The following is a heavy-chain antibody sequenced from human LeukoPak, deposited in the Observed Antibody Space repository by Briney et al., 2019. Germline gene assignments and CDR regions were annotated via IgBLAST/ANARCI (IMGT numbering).Heavy chain of an antibody. CDR2: AGWAGGTT. D-gene: IGHD3-10*02. CDR1: GFNFDRYT. J-gene: IGHJ4*02. Sequence: GGSLGLSCATSGFNFDRYTIHWVRQAPGKGLEWVSLAGWAGGTTFYSDPVRGRFTISRDSGRKSVYLQMNSLTTDDTAFYFCAKELDTMFFDYWGQGALVTVSS. V-gene: IGHV3-43*01. CDR3: AKELDTMFFDY.